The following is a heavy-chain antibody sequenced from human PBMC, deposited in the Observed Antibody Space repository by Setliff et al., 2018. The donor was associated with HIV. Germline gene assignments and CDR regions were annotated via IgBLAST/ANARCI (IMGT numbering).Heavy chain of an antibody. D-gene: IGHD6-13*01. CDR2: IYYSGST. V-gene: IGHV4-30-4*08. CDR1: GGSISSGDYY. J-gene: IGHJ4*02. Sequence: SETLSLTCTVSGGSISSGDYYWSWIRQPPGKGLEWIGYIYYSGSTYYNPSLKSRVTIAVDTSKNQFSLKVSSVTAADTAVYYCARGIAAATPYDYWGQGTLVTVSS. CDR3: ARGIAAATPYDY.